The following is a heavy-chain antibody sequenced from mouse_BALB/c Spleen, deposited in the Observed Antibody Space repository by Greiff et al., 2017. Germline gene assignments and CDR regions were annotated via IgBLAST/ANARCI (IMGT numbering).Heavy chain of an antibody. CDR1: GYTFTSYW. D-gene: IGHD3-1*01. Sequence: VQLQESGAELARPGASVKLSCKASGYTFTSYWMQWVKQRPGQGLEWIGAIYPGDGDTRYTQKFKGKATLTADKSSSTAYMLLSSLASEDSAVYYCARVGDYWGQGTTLTVSS. CDR2: IYPGDGDT. J-gene: IGHJ2*01. V-gene: IGHV1-87*01. CDR3: ARVGDY.